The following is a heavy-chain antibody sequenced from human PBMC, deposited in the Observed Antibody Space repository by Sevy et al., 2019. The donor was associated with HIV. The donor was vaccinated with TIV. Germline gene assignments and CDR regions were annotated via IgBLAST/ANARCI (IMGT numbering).Heavy chain of an antibody. Sequence: ASVKVSCKVSGYTLTELSMHWVRQAPGKGLEWMGGFDPEDGETIYAQKFQGRVTMTEDTSTDTAYMELSSLRSEDTAVYYCATEKASSGYVLFDYWGQGTLVTVSS. CDR1: GYTLTELS. J-gene: IGHJ4*02. V-gene: IGHV1-24*01. CDR2: FDPEDGET. D-gene: IGHD5-12*01. CDR3: ATEKASSGYVLFDY.